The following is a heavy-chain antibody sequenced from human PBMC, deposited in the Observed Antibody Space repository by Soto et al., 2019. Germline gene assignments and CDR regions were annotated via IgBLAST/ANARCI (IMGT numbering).Heavy chain of an antibody. CDR3: ARGRDIVVVPAAHYYYYYGMDV. CDR1: GGSFSGYY. Sequence: PSETLSLTCAVYGGSFSGYYWSWIRQPPGKGLEWIGEINHSGGTNYNPSLKSRVTISVDTSKNQFSLKLSSVTAADTAVYYCARGRDIVVVPAAHYYYYYGMDVWGQGTTVTVSS. V-gene: IGHV4-34*01. CDR2: INHSGGT. D-gene: IGHD2-2*01. J-gene: IGHJ6*02.